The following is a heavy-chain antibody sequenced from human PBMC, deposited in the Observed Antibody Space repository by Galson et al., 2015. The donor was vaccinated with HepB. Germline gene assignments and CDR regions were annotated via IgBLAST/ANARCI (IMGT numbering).Heavy chain of an antibody. CDR1: GFTFSSYS. D-gene: IGHD2-8*01. V-gene: IGHV3-48*02. CDR2: ISSSSSTI. Sequence: SLRLSCAASGFTFSSYSMNWVRQAPGKGLEWVSYISSSSSTIYYADSVKGRFTISRDNAKNSLYLQMNSLRDEDTAAYYCARDRGYCTNGVCWIWFDPWGQGTLVTVSS. J-gene: IGHJ5*02. CDR3: ARDRGYCTNGVCWIWFDP.